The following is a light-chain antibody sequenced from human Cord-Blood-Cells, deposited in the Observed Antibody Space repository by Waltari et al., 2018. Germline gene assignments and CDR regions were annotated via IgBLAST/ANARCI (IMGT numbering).Light chain of an antibody. CDR1: QGVLYSSNTKNY. V-gene: IGKV4-1*01. Sequence: DIVMTQSPDSLAVSLGERATINCKLSQGVLYSSNTKNYLAWYQQKPGQTPKLLISWASTRESGVPDRFSGSGSGTDFTLTNSSLQAEDVAVYYCQQYYSTPPWTFGQGTKVEIK. CDR3: QQYYSTPPWT. CDR2: WAS. J-gene: IGKJ1*01.